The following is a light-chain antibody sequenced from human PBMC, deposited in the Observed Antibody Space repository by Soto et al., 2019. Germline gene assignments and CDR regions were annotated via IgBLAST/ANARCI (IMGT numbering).Light chain of an antibody. Sequence: QSALTQPASVSGSPGQSITISCTGTSSDVGAYNYVSWYQQHPGKAPKLMIFEVSDRPSGGSNRFSGSKSGNTASLTISGLQAEDEADYYCSSYTSSNTLVFGGGTKMTVL. CDR2: EVS. V-gene: IGLV2-14*01. CDR3: SSYTSSNTLV. J-gene: IGLJ2*01. CDR1: SSDVGAYNY.